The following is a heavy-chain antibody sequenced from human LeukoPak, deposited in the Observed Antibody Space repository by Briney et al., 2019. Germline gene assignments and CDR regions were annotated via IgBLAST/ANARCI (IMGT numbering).Heavy chain of an antibody. J-gene: IGHJ4*02. CDR3: ATNGGGDSGYGNFDY. V-gene: IGHV3-23*01. D-gene: IGHD5-12*01. CDR1: GFTFSSYG. Sequence: GGTLRLSCAASGFTFSSYGMTWVRQAPGKGLEWVSGISGGPVSTNYADSVKGRFTISRDNAKNSLYLQMNSLRAEDTAFYYCATNGGGDSGYGNFDYWGQGTLVTVSS. CDR2: ISGGPVST.